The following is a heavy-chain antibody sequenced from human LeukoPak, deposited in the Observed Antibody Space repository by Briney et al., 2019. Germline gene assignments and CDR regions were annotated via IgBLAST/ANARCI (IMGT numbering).Heavy chain of an antibody. CDR1: GYTFTGYY. J-gene: IGHJ5*02. CDR3: ASGPVPRLAVAGNWFDP. D-gene: IGHD6-19*01. Sequence: GASVKVSCKASGYTFTGYYMHWVRQAPGQGLEWMGWINPNSGGTNYAQKFQGRVTMTRDTSISTAYMELSRLRSDDTAVYYCASGPVPRLAVAGNWFDPWGQGTLVTVSS. CDR2: INPNSGGT. V-gene: IGHV1-2*02.